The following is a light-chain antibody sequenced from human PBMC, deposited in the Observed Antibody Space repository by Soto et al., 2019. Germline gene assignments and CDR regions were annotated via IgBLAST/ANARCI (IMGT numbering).Light chain of an antibody. J-gene: IGKJ4*01. Sequence: DIQMTQSPSTLSASVGDRVTVTCRASQSVRDWVAWYQQQAGRAPRLLIYKPSSLQSGVPSRFSGSGFGTEFTLTISSLQPDDFASYYCQQYYSYSPLTFGGGTKVEIK. CDR2: KPS. CDR3: QQYYSYSPLT. V-gene: IGKV1-5*03. CDR1: QSVRDW.